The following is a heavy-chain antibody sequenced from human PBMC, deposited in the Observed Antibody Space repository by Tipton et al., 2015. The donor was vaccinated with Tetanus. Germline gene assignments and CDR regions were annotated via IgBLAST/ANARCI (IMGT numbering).Heavy chain of an antibody. J-gene: IGHJ4*02. D-gene: IGHD4-17*01. CDR3: ARANLNDFGDYSGLAH. CDR1: GFTFNKFW. CDR2: IDQAGSDK. V-gene: IGHV3-7*01. Sequence: SLRLSCAASGFTFNKFWIHWVRQAPGKGLEWVANIDQAGSDKYYVDSVKGRFTISRDNAKNSLFLQMDGLRAEDTAVYFCARANLNDFGDYSGLAHWGQGTLVTVSS.